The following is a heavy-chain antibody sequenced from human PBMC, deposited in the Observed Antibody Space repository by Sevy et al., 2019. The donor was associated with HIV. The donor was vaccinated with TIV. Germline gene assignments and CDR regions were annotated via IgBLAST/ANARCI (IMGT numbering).Heavy chain of an antibody. CDR2: ISSSGSTI. V-gene: IGHV3-48*03. CDR1: GFTFSSYE. Sequence: GGSLRLSCAASGFTFSSYEMNWVRQAPGKGLEWVSYISSSGSTIYYADSVKGRFTISRDNAKKSLYLQMNSLRAEDTAVYYCARDPSYGDSTYGMDVWGQGTTVTVSS. CDR3: ARDPSYGDSTYGMDV. D-gene: IGHD4-17*01. J-gene: IGHJ6*02.